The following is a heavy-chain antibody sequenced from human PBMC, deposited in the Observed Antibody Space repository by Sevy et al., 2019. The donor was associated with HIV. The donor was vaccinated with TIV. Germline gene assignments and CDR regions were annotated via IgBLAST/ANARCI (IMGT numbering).Heavy chain of an antibody. CDR1: DGSISGSNYY. CDR2: IYYSGSA. V-gene: IGHV4-39*01. CDR3: ARKAVWTPAIGYYFDY. Sequence: SETLSLTCTVSDGSISGSNYYWGWIRQPPGKGLEWIGSIYYSGSAYYNPSLTSRVTISVDASKNQFFLKLNSVSAADTGLYYCARKAVWTPAIGYYFDYWGQGSLLTVSS. D-gene: IGHD2-21*02. J-gene: IGHJ4*02.